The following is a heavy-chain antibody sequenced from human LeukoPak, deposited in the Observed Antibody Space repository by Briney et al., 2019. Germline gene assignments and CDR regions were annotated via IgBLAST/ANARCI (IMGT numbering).Heavy chain of an antibody. CDR2: ISSSSRNK. V-gene: IGHV3-21*01. CDR3: ASDSYGFH. D-gene: IGHD5-18*01. Sequence: GGSLXLXGAASGFTFSSYSMDWVRQAPGKGREGGSSISSSSRNKDYPDSVTGRFTISRDNAKISLYLQMNSLRAEDTAVYYCASDSYGFHWGQGTLVTVSS. CDR1: GFTFSSYS. J-gene: IGHJ4*02.